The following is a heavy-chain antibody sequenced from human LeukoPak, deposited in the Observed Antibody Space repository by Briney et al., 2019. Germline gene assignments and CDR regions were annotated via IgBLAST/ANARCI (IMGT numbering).Heavy chain of an antibody. CDR2: TFYRSKWYN. Sequence: SQTLSLTCAISGDSVSSNSAAWHWIRQSPSRGLEWLGRTFYRSKWYNDYAISVKSRITINPDTSKNQFSLQLSSVTPEDTAVYYCARDGLGDGYIGYWGQGTLVTVSS. CDR3: ARDGLGDGYIGY. J-gene: IGHJ4*02. V-gene: IGHV6-1*01. CDR1: GDSVSSNSAA. D-gene: IGHD5-24*01.